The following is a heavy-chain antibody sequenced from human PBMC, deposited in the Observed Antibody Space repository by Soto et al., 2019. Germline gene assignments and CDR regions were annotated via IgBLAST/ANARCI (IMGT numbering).Heavy chain of an antibody. CDR3: AKPQTGSYYAAFDV. J-gene: IGHJ3*01. Sequence: EVHLLQSGGCLVQPGGSLSLSCAVSGLTFSDYPMDWVRQAPGTGLEWISRISGTSISTYYADSVKGRFTITRDNSNNTLYLEMGDLRGEDTAVYYCAKPQTGSYYAAFDVWGKGTRVTVSA. CDR1: GLTFSDYP. V-gene: IGHV3-23*01. D-gene: IGHD1-26*01. CDR2: ISGTSIST.